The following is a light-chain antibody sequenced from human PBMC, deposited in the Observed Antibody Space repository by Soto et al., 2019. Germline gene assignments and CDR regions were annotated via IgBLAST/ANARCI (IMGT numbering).Light chain of an antibody. CDR1: QGISNF. Sequence: DIQMTQSPSSLSASVGDRVTITCRASQGISNFLAWYQQKPGKVPKLLIYAASTLQSGVPSRFIGSGSGTDFTLTISSLQPEDVVTYYCQNYNGPPYTFGQGTKLEIK. J-gene: IGKJ2*01. CDR2: AAS. CDR3: QNYNGPPYT. V-gene: IGKV1-27*01.